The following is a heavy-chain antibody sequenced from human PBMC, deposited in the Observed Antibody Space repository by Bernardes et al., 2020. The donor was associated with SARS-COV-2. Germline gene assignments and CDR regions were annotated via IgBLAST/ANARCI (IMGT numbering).Heavy chain of an antibody. V-gene: IGHV3-64D*06. CDR2: ISSNGGTT. D-gene: IGHD6-19*01. CDR1: GFTFSSLP. Sequence: GGSLRLSCSASGFTFSSLPMHWVRQAPGKGLEYVSAISSNGGTTYYADSVKGRFTISRDNSKNTLYLHMSSLRPEDTALYYCLKDYYTSDSDYYWGQGTLVTVSS. CDR3: LKDYYTSDSDYY. J-gene: IGHJ4*02.